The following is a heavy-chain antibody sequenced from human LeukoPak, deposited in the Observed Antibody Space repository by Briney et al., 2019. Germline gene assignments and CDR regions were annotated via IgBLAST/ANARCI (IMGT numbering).Heavy chain of an antibody. CDR2: ISSGSSYI. CDR1: GFTFSSYN. V-gene: IGHV3-21*01. J-gene: IGHJ4*02. D-gene: IGHD1-26*01. CDR3: ERAGIDY. Sequence: GGSLRLSCAASGFTFSSYNTNWVRQAPGKGLEWVSSISSGSSYIYYADSVKGRFTISRDNAKNSLYLQMNSLRAEDTAVYYCERAGIDYWGQGTLVTVSS.